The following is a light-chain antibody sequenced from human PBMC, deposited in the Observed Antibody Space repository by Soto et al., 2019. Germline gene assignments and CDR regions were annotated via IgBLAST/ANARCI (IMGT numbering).Light chain of an antibody. J-gene: IGLJ1*01. Sequence: QSVLTQPPSLSATPGQRVNISCSGSFSNIGDNAVNWYQQLPGAAPKLLIYLNDQRPSGVPDRFSGSKSGTSAFLAISGLQSEDEADYYCEAWDDSLNALFVTGTKVTVL. CDR2: LND. CDR3: EAWDDSLNAL. CDR1: FSNIGDNA. V-gene: IGLV1-44*01.